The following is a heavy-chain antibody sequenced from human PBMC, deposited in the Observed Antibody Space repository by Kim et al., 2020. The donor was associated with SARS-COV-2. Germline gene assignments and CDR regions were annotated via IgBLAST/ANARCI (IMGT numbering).Heavy chain of an antibody. CDR3: ARGQGRELLRWFDP. CDR2: ISAYNGNT. V-gene: IGHV1-18*01. J-gene: IGHJ5*02. CDR1: GYTFTSYG. Sequence: ASVKVSCKASGYTFTSYGISWVRQAPGQGLEWMGWISAYNGNTNYAQKLQGRVTMSADTSTSTAYMELRSLRSDDTAVYYCARGQGRELLRWFDPWGQGTLVTVSS. D-gene: IGHD1-26*01.